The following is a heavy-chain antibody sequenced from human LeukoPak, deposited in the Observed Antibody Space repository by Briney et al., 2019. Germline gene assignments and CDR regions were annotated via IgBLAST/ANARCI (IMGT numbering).Heavy chain of an antibody. J-gene: IGHJ4*02. CDR2: INSNGRET. CDR1: GFTLTTYW. D-gene: IGHD2-15*01. Sequence: GGSLRLSCAASGFTLTTYWMQWVRQAPGKGLVSASRINSNGRETIYADSVKGRFTISRDNAKNTLDLQMDSLRVDDTAVYYCVRARFCTGGTCYSDYWGQGILVTVSS. CDR3: VRARFCTGGTCYSDY. V-gene: IGHV3-74*01.